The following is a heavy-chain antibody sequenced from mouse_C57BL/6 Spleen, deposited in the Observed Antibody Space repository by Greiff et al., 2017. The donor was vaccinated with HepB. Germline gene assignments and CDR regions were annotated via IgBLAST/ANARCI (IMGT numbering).Heavy chain of an antibody. CDR2: ISYSGST. CDR1: GYSITSGYD. J-gene: IGHJ2*01. CDR3: ARAAVVAPYFDY. V-gene: IGHV3-1*01. Sequence: EVQLVESGPGMVKPSQSLSLTCTVTGYSITSGYDWHWIRHFPGNKLEWMGYISYSGSTNYNPSLKSRISITHDTSKNHFFLKLNSVTTEDTATYYCARAAVVAPYFDYWGQGTTLTVSS. D-gene: IGHD1-1*01.